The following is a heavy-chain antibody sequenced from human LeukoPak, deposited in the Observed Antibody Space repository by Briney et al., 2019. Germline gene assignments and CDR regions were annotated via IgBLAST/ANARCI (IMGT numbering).Heavy chain of an antibody. D-gene: IGHD6-19*01. CDR2: ISAYNGNT. CDR1: GYTFTSYG. V-gene: IGHV1-18*01. Sequence: ASVKVSCKASGYTFTSYGISWLRQAPGQGLEWMGWISAYNGNTNYAQKLQGRVTMTTDTSTSTAYMELRSLRSDDTAVYYCARVFSAIIAVAAPYFDYWGQGTLVTVSS. CDR3: ARVFSAIIAVAAPYFDY. J-gene: IGHJ4*02.